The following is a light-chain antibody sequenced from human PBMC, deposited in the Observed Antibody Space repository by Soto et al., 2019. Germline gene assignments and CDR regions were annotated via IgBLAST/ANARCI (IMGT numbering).Light chain of an antibody. CDR1: QSVSSF. CDR2: DAS. Sequence: EIVLTQSPATLSLSPGERAALSCRASQSVSSFLAWYQQKPGQAPRLLIYDASHRATGIPARFSGSGSGTDFTLTISGLQAEDAAIYYCQQHCSTPFPFGQGTRLEIK. CDR3: QQHCSTPFP. V-gene: IGKV3-11*01. J-gene: IGKJ2*01.